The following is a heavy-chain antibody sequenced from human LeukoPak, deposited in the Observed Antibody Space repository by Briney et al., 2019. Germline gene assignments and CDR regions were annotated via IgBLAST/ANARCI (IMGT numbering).Heavy chain of an antibody. Sequence: GGSLRLSCAVSGLTFSNFKMNWVRQAPGKGLEWVSYISDSGRSTFYADSVKGRFTISRDNPKNLLFLQINSLRVEDTAVYYCARETPRRGETRDGYRWGQGTLVTVSS. V-gene: IGHV3-48*03. CDR1: GLTFSNFK. CDR2: ISDSGRST. D-gene: IGHD5-24*01. J-gene: IGHJ4*02. CDR3: ARETPRRGETRDGYR.